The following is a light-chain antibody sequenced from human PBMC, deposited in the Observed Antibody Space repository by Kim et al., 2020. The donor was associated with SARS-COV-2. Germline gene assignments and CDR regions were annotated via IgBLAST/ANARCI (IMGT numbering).Light chain of an antibody. CDR1: SLRSYY. J-gene: IGLJ2*01. V-gene: IGLV3-19*01. Sequence: SSELTQDPAVSVALGQTVRITCQGDSLRSYYASWYQQKPGQAPVRVIYGKNNRPSGIPDRFSGSSSGTTASLTITGAQAEDEADYYCNSRDSRGNHVVFG. CDR2: GKN. CDR3: NSRDSRGNHVV.